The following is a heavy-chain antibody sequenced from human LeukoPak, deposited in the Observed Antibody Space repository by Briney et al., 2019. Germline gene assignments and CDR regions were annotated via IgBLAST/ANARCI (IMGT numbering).Heavy chain of an antibody. CDR1: GGSISSGGYY. CDR3: ARVITMVRTFDP. V-gene: IGHV4-61*08. CDR2: IYYSGST. J-gene: IGHJ5*02. Sequence: SQTLSLTCTVSGGSISSGGYYWSWIRQPPGKGLEWIGYIYYSGSTNYNPSLKSRVTISVDTSKNQFSLKLSSVTAADTAVYYCARVITMVRTFDPWGQGTLVTVSS. D-gene: IGHD3-10*01.